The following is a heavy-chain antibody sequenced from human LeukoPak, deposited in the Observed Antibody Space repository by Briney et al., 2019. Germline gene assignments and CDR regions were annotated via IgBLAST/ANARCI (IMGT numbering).Heavy chain of an antibody. D-gene: IGHD3-10*01. Sequence: PSETLSLTCAVYGGSFSGYYWSWIRQPPGKGLEWIGEINHSGSTNYNPSLKSRVTISVDTSKNQFSLKLSSVTAADTAVYYCARRSYYYGSGSYRLDYWGQGTLVTVSS. CDR1: GGSFSGYY. CDR3: ARRSYYYGSGSYRLDY. CDR2: INHSGST. V-gene: IGHV4-34*01. J-gene: IGHJ4*02.